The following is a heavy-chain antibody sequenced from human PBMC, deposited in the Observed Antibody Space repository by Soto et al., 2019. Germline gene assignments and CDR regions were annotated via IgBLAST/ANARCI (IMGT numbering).Heavy chain of an antibody. D-gene: IGHD3-22*01. V-gene: IGHV4-61*08. CDR2: IYYTGSS. CDR3: ARCYYDSSGYYPFYYYGMDV. Sequence: SETLSLTCDVSGDTISTGGYTWAWIRQPPGKGLEWIGYIYYTGSSNYNPSLKSRLTISVDTSKNQFSLKLSSVTAADTAVYYCARCYYDSSGYYPFYYYGMDVWGQGTTVTVSS. CDR1: GDTISTGGYT. J-gene: IGHJ6*02.